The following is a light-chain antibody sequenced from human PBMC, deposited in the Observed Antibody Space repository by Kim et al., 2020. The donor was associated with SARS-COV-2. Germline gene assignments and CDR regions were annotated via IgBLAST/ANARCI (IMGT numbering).Light chain of an antibody. CDR1: QDISNY. V-gene: IGKV1-27*01. Sequence: SASIRDRITITGRASQDISNYLGWYQQKPGKAPKLLIYAASTLQSEVPSRFSGTGSGTDFTLTISSLQPEDVATYYCQKYYSDPSFGQGTKVDIK. J-gene: IGKJ1*01. CDR3: QKYYSDPS. CDR2: AAS.